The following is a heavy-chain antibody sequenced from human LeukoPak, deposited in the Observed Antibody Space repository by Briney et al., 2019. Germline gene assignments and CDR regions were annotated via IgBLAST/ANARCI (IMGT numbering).Heavy chain of an antibody. CDR2: MNPNSGKT. D-gene: IGHD3-9*01. Sequence: ASVKVSCKASGYTFTSYDINWVRQATGQGLEWMGWMNPNSGKTAYAQKFQGRGTITRNTSISTAYMALSSLRSEDTDVYYCARMFPLRYFDWAPGYYMDVWGKGTTVTVSS. J-gene: IGHJ6*03. CDR3: ARMFPLRYFDWAPGYYMDV. CDR1: GYTFTSYD. V-gene: IGHV1-8*03.